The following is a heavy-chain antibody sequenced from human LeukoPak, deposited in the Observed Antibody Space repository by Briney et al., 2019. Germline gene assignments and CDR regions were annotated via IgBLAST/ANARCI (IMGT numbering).Heavy chain of an antibody. Sequence: GRSLRLSCAASGFTFSSYGMHWVRQAPGKGLEWVAVISYDGSNKYYADSVKGRFTTSRDNSKNTLYLQMNSLRAEDTAVYYCAKDLGGDQDYWGQGTLVTVSS. D-gene: IGHD2-21*01. CDR2: ISYDGSNK. V-gene: IGHV3-30*18. J-gene: IGHJ4*02. CDR3: AKDLGGDQDY. CDR1: GFTFSSYG.